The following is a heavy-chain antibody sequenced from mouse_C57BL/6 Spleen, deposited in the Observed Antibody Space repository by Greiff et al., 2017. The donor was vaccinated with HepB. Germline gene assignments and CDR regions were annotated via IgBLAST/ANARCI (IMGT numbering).Heavy chain of an antibody. D-gene: IGHD2-3*01. V-gene: IGHV1-31*01. Sequence: EVQLQQSGPELVKPGASVKISCKASGYSFTGYYMHWVKQSHGNILDWIGYIYPYNGVSSYNQKFKGKATLTVDKSSSTAYMELRSLTSEDSAVYYGAKPDGYYSYWYFDVWGTGTTVTVSS. CDR3: AKPDGYYSYWYFDV. J-gene: IGHJ1*03. CDR2: IYPYNGVS. CDR1: GYSFTGYY.